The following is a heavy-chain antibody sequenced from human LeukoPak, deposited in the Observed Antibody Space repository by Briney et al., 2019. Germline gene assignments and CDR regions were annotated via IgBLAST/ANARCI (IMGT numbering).Heavy chain of an antibody. J-gene: IGHJ3*02. Sequence: GGSLRLSCAASGFTFSSYAMHWVRQAPGKGLEWVAVISYDGSNKYYADSVKGRFTISRDNSKNTLYLQMNSLRAEDTAVYYCARAGYYDSSGYSPPDDAFDIWGQGTMVTVSS. D-gene: IGHD3-22*01. V-gene: IGHV3-30-3*01. CDR3: ARAGYYDSSGYSPPDDAFDI. CDR1: GFTFSSYA. CDR2: ISYDGSNK.